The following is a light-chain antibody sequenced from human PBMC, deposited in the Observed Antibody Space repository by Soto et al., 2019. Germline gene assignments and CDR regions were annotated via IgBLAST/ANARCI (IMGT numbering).Light chain of an antibody. Sequence: ESVLTQSPGTLSMSPGERATLSCRASQSVSSSYSAWYQQKPGQAPRLLIYGASSRATGIPDRFSGSGSGTDFTLTIIILEPADFAVYYCQQYVRSPFTFGPGTTVDIK. CDR3: QQYVRSPFT. CDR2: GAS. CDR1: QSVSSSY. J-gene: IGKJ3*01. V-gene: IGKV3-20*01.